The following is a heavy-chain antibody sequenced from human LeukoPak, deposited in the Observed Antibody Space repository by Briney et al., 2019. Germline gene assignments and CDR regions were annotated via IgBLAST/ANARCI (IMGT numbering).Heavy chain of an antibody. CDR3: ATVYCSSTSCPFDY. J-gene: IGHJ4*02. CDR1: GGSISSNHYY. Sequence: SETLSLTCTVSGGSISSNHYYWGWVPQPPGKGLEWIGSIFYSGSTYFNPFLESRVTISVDTSKNQFSLKLNSMSAADTAVYYCATVYCSSTSCPFDYWGQGTLVTVSS. V-gene: IGHV4-39*07. D-gene: IGHD2-2*01. CDR2: IFYSGST.